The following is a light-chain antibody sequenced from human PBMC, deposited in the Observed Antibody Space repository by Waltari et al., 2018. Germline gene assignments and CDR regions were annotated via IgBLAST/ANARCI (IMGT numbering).Light chain of an antibody. Sequence: DIQMTQSPSTLAASVGDRVTITCRTSQTIITWLAWYQQKPGKAPKLLIYKASSLESGVPSRFSGSGAGTEFSLTISSRQPDDSGTYCCQQYYTYWTFGQGTKVDIK. J-gene: IGKJ1*01. CDR2: KAS. V-gene: IGKV1-5*03. CDR3: QQYYTYWT. CDR1: QTIITW.